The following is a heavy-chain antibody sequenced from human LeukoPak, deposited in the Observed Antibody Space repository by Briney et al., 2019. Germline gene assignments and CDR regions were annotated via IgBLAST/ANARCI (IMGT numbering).Heavy chain of an antibody. D-gene: IGHD1-26*01. CDR2: ISYDGSNK. Sequence: GGSLRLSCAVPGFTFSAYAMHWVRQAPGKGLEWVAVISYDGSNKYYADYVKGRFTISGDKSKNTMYLHMNSLRPEDTAVYYCARGPGPIAGAKNPFDIWGQGTMVTVSP. CDR1: GFTFSAYA. J-gene: IGHJ3*02. CDR3: ARGPGPIAGAKNPFDI. V-gene: IGHV3-30*01.